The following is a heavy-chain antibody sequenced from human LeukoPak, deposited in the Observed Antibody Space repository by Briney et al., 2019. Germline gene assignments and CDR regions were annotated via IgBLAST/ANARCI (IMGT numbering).Heavy chain of an antibody. D-gene: IGHD3-10*02. V-gene: IGHV3-23*01. CDR3: AELGITMIGGV. CDR2: ITGGGDTT. CDR1: GLTFSSYA. J-gene: IGHJ6*04. Sequence: GGSLRLSCAASGLTFSSYAMTWVRQAPGKGLEWVSAITGGGDTTYYADSVKGRFTISRDNSKNTLYLQMNNLRAEDTAVYYCAELGITMIGGVWGKGTTVTISS.